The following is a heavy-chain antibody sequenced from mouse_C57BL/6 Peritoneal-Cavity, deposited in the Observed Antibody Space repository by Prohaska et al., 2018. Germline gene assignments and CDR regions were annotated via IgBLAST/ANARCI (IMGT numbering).Heavy chain of an antibody. Sequence: QVQLQQPGAELVKPGASVKLSCKASGYTFTSYWLQWVNQRPGQGLEWIGEIDTSDSYTNYNQKFKGKATLTVDTSSSTAYMQLSSLTSEDSAVYYCARVWDGGFDYWGQGTTLTVSS. V-gene: IGHV1-50*01. CDR3: ARVWDGGFDY. CDR1: GYTFTSYW. D-gene: IGHD4-1*01. CDR2: IDTSDSYT. J-gene: IGHJ2*01.